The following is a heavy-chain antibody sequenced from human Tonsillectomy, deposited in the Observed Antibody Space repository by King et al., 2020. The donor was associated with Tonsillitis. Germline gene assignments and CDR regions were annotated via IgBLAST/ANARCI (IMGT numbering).Heavy chain of an antibody. V-gene: IGHV3-30*18. Sequence: VQLVESGGGVVQPGRSLRLSCAASGFILSSYGMHWVRQAPGEGLEGVAVISYDGSNKYYTDSVKGRFTISGDNSKNTLYLQMNSLRAEDTAVYYCAKVTDFGTSFGYFDYWGQGTLVTVSS. D-gene: IGHD1-14*01. CDR1: GFILSSYG. J-gene: IGHJ4*02. CDR3: AKVTDFGTSFGYFDY. CDR2: ISYDGSNK.